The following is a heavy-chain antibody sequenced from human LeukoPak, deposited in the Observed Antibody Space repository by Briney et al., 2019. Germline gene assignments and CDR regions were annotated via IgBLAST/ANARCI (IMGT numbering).Heavy chain of an antibody. CDR3: ARPYYYDSRIDP. CDR2: MYYSGST. Sequence: SETLSLTCTVSGGSISSGDYYWSWICQPPGKGLEWIGYMYYSGSTYYNPSLKSRVVISVDTSKNQFSLKLSSVTAADTAVYYCARPYYYDSRIDPWGQGTLVTVSS. V-gene: IGHV4-30-4*01. J-gene: IGHJ5*02. D-gene: IGHD3-22*01. CDR1: GGSISSGDYY.